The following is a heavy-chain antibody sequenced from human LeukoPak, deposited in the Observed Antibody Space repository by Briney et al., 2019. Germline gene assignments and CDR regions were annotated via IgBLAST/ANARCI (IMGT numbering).Heavy chain of an antibody. CDR1: GFTFSSYG. D-gene: IGHD6-6*01. J-gene: IGHJ6*03. Sequence: TGGSLRLSCAASGFTFSSYGMHWVRQAPGKGLEWVAFIRYDGSNKYYADSVKGRFTISRDNSKNTLYLQMNSLRAEDTAVYYCAKEYSSSSLYYYYYMDVWGKGTTVTVSS. CDR2: IRYDGSNK. CDR3: AKEYSSSSLYYYYYMDV. V-gene: IGHV3-30*02.